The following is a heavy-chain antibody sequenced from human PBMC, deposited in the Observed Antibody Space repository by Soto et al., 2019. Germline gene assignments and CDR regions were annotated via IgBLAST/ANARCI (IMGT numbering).Heavy chain of an antibody. D-gene: IGHD3-22*01. CDR2: IYPGDSDT. CDR3: ARHRGYYYDSSGYYPDGMDV. J-gene: IGHJ6*02. CDR1: GYNFANYW. V-gene: IGHV5-51*01. Sequence: GASVKVSCKASGYNFANYWIGWVRQMPGKGLEWMGIIYPGDSDTTYNPSFQGQVTFSADKSINTAYLQWSSLKASDTAMYYCARHRGYYYDSSGYYPDGMDVWGQGTTVTVSS.